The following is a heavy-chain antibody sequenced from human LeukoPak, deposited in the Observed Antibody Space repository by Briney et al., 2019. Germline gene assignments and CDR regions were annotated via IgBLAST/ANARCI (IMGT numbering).Heavy chain of an antibody. Sequence: GGSLRLSCAASGFIFSSYSMSWVRQAPGKGLEWVANIKQDGSEEYYVDSVKGRFTISRDNAKNLLYLQMKSLRAEDTAVYYCARGSNWAFDYWGQGTLVIASS. CDR1: GFIFSSYS. D-gene: IGHD1-1*01. CDR3: ARGSNWAFDY. CDR2: IKQDGSEE. J-gene: IGHJ4*02. V-gene: IGHV3-7*01.